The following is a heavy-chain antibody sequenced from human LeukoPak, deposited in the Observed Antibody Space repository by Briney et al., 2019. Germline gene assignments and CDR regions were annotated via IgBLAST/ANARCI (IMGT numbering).Heavy chain of an antibody. CDR3: ARERAPVVVTAPYFDY. Sequence: PGGSLILSCAASRFSFSDYYMSWIRQAPGKGLEWVSYISSSGSTIYYADSVKGRFTISRDNAKNSLYLQMNSLRAEDTAVYYCARERAPVVVTAPYFDYWGQGTLVSVSS. CDR2: ISSSGSTI. V-gene: IGHV3-11*01. J-gene: IGHJ4*02. CDR1: RFSFSDYY. D-gene: IGHD2-21*02.